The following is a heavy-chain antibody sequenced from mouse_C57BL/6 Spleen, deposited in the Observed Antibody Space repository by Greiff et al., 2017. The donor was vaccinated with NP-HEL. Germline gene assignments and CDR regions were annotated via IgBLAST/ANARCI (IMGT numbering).Heavy chain of an antibody. Sequence: VQLKQSGAELVRPGASVKLSCTASGFNIKDDYMHWVKQRPEQGLEWIGWIDPENGDTEYASKFQGKATITADTSSNTAYLQLSSLTSEDTAVYYCTTPYSNYETWFAYWGQGTLVTVSA. D-gene: IGHD2-5*01. J-gene: IGHJ3*01. CDR1: GFNIKDDY. V-gene: IGHV14-4*01. CDR3: TTPYSNYETWFAY. CDR2: IDPENGDT.